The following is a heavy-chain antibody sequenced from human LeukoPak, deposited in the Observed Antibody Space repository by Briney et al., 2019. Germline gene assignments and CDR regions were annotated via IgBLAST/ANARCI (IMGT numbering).Heavy chain of an antibody. J-gene: IGHJ4*02. CDR1: GFTFSNFW. CDR2: IKQDGSEK. D-gene: IGHD2-15*01. V-gene: IGHV3-7*01. CDR3: ARDWYCSGGSCCNDY. Sequence: PGGSLRLSCAASGFTFSNFWMNWVRQTPGEGLEWVAKIKQDGSEKYYVDSVKWRFTISRDNAKNSVYLQMNSLRAEDTAVYFCARDWYCSGGSCCNDYWGQGTLVTVSS.